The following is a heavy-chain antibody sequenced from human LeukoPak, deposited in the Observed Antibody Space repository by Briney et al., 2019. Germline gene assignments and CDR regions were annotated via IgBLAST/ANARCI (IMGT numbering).Heavy chain of an antibody. Sequence: GGSLRLSCAASGFNFRGYGMHWVRQAPGKGLEWVAFIRYDESHEYYADSVKGRFTISRDNSKSTLYLQMNSLRAEDTAVYYCATDPGLFLGSGYPFYFYYMDVWGKGTTITVSS. CDR3: ATDPGLFLGSGYPFYFYYMDV. CDR1: GFNFRGYG. V-gene: IGHV3-30*02. CDR2: IRYDESHE. D-gene: IGHD3-3*01. J-gene: IGHJ6*03.